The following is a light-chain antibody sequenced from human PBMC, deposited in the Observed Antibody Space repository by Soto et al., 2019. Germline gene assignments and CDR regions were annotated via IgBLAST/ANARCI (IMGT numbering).Light chain of an antibody. V-gene: IGKV3-11*01. CDR3: QQRSNWPPT. J-gene: IGKJ1*01. CDR1: QSVGSY. CDR2: DAL. Sequence: EIVLTQSPATLSLSPGERATLSCRASQSVGSYLAWYQQKPGQAPRLLIYDALNRATGIPARFSGSGSGTGFTLTISSLEPEDFVVYFCQQRSNWPPTFGQGNKGEIK.